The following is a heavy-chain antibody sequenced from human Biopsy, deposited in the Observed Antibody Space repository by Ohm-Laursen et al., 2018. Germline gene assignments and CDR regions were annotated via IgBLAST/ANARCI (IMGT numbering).Heavy chain of an antibody. CDR1: GFTFSDYH. Sequence: SLRLSCAASGFTFSDYHMNWIRQAPGKGPEWVSFITNTGRTVYADSVKGRFTISRDNADNSLHLQMKSLRAEDTAVYYCARELGNGMDVWGQGTLVTVSS. J-gene: IGHJ6*02. V-gene: IGHV3-11*01. CDR3: ARELGNGMDV. CDR2: ITNTGRTV.